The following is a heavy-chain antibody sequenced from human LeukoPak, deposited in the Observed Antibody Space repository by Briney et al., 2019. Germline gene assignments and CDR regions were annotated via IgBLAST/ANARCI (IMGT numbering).Heavy chain of an antibody. Sequence: PGASLRLSCAASGFTFSSYAMSWVRQAPGKGLEWVSAISGSGGSTYYADSVKGRFTISRDNSKNTLYLQMNSLRAEDTAVYYCGKRLSGSYLFDYWGQGTLVTVSS. J-gene: IGHJ4*02. V-gene: IGHV3-23*01. CDR3: GKRLSGSYLFDY. D-gene: IGHD1-26*01. CDR2: ISGSGGST. CDR1: GFTFSSYA.